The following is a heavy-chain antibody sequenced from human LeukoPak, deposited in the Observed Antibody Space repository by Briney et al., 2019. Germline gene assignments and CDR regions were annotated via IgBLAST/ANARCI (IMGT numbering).Heavy chain of an antibody. CDR2: ISYDGVNK. D-gene: IGHD2-8*02. V-gene: IGHV3-30*18. Sequence: GGSLRLSCAASGFTFSSYGMHWVRQAPGKGLEWVTVISYDGVNKYYADSVKGRFTIPRDNSKNTLYLQMNSLRAEDTAVYYCAKVEAGLVVNVIDYWGQGTLVTVSS. CDR1: GFTFSSYG. J-gene: IGHJ4*02. CDR3: AKVEAGLVVNVIDY.